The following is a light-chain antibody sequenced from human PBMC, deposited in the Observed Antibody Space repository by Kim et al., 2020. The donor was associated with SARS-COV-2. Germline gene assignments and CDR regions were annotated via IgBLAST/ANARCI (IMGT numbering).Light chain of an antibody. CDR3: QQYNNWPPIT. CDR2: GAS. CDR1: QSVSSN. V-gene: IGKV3-15*01. J-gene: IGKJ5*01. Sequence: EIVMTQSPATLSVSPGERATLSCRASQSVSSNLAWYQQKPGQAPRLLIYGASTRTTGIPARFSGSGSGTVFTLTISSLQSEDFAVYYCQQYNNWPPITYGQGTQLEIK.